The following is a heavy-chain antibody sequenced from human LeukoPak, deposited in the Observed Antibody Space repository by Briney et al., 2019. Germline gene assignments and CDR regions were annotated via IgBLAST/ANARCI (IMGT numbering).Heavy chain of an antibody. Sequence: PGGSLRLSCAASGFTFSSYFWMHWVRQAPGKGLVWVSRIKSDGSSSTYADSLKGRFTISRDSAKNSLYLRMNTLRAEDTAVYYCVRDLDLGGYSSFEYWGQGTLVTVSS. CDR2: IKSDGSSS. V-gene: IGHV3-74*01. D-gene: IGHD4-23*01. CDR3: VRDLDLGGYSSFEY. J-gene: IGHJ4*02. CDR1: GFTFSSYFW.